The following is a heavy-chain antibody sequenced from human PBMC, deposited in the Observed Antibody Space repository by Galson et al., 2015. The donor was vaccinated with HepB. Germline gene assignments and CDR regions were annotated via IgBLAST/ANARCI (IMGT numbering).Heavy chain of an antibody. D-gene: IGHD1-26*01. CDR1: GYSFTSYW. CDR2: IYPGDSDT. Sequence: QSGAEVKKPGESLKISCKGSGYSFTSYWIGWVRQMPGKGLEWMGIIYPGDSDTRYSPSFQGQVTISADKSISTAYLQWSSLKASDTAMYYCARQSSERATMRPKSPLDIWGQGTMVTVSS. J-gene: IGHJ3*02. V-gene: IGHV5-51*01. CDR3: ARQSSERATMRPKSPLDI.